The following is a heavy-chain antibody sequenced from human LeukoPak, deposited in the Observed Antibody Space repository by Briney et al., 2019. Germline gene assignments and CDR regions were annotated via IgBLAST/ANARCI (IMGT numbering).Heavy chain of an antibody. CDR2: ISNSGSTI. Sequence: RGSLRLSCAASGFTFSDFYMTWIRQAPGKGLEWVSYISNSGSTIYYADSVKGRFTISRDNAKNSLYLQMNSLRAEDTAVYYCARSADSSGYFREITLYYFDYWGQGTLVTVSS. V-gene: IGHV3-11*01. D-gene: IGHD3-22*01. J-gene: IGHJ4*02. CDR3: ARSADSSGYFREITLYYFDY. CDR1: GFTFSDFY.